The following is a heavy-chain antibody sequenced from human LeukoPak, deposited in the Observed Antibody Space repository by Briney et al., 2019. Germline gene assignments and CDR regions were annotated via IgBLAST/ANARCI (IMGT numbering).Heavy chain of an antibody. J-gene: IGHJ4*02. D-gene: IGHD1-26*01. CDR3: AKVSAWAMVGATYFDY. CDR2: ISGNSGST. V-gene: IGHV3-23*01. CDR1: GFTFSSYA. Sequence: GGSLRLSCAASGFTFSSYAMSWVRQAPGKGLEWVSSISGNSGSTYYADSAKGRFTISRDNSKNTVYLQMNNLRAEDTAVYYCAKVSAWAMVGATYFDYWGQGTLVAVSS.